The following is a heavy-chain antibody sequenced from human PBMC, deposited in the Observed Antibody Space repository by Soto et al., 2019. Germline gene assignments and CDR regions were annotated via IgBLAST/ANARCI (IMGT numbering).Heavy chain of an antibody. J-gene: IGHJ5*01. CDR1: GYTFTSYG. Sequence: AASVKVSCKASGYTFTSYGISWVRQAPGQGLEWMGWISAYNGNTNYAQKLQGRVTMTTDTSTSTAYMELRSLRSDDTAVYYCATTYDLGPLWFDTWGHGTLVTVSA. D-gene: IGHD5-12*01. CDR3: ATTYDLGPLWFDT. CDR2: ISAYNGNT. V-gene: IGHV1-18*04.